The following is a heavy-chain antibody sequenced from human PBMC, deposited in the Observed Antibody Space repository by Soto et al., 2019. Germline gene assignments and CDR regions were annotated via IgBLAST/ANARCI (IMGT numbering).Heavy chain of an antibody. CDR3: AVTVTTHYGMDV. J-gene: IGHJ6*02. Sequence: QVQLVQSGAEVTKPGSSVTVSCKASGGTFSSYAISWVRQAPGQGLAWMGGIIPIFGTANYAQKFQGRITITADESTSTAYMELSRLRSEDTDVYYCAVTVTTHYGMDVWGQGTTVTVSS. CDR2: IIPIFGTA. V-gene: IGHV1-69*01. CDR1: GGTFSSYA. D-gene: IGHD4-17*01.